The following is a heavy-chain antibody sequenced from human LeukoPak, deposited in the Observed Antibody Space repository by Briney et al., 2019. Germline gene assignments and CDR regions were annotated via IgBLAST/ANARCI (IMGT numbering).Heavy chain of an antibody. D-gene: IGHD3-22*01. CDR1: GFTFSSYA. Sequence: GGSLRLFCAASGFTFSSYAMSWVRQAPGKGLEWVSAISGSGGSTYYADSVKGRFTISRDNSKNTLYLQMNSLRAEDTAVYYCAKDHTYYDSSGYYPDAFDIWGQGTMVTVSS. CDR2: ISGSGGST. V-gene: IGHV3-23*01. J-gene: IGHJ3*02. CDR3: AKDHTYYDSSGYYPDAFDI.